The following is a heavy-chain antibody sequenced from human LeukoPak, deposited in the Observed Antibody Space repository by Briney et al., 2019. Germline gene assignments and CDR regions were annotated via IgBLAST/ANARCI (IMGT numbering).Heavy chain of an antibody. V-gene: IGHV1-69*04. J-gene: IGHJ6*03. D-gene: IGHD6-13*01. CDR1: GGTFSSYA. CDR3: AREGKQQLAYYYYMDV. Sequence: SVKVSRKASGGTFSSYAISWVRQAPGQGLEWMGRIIPILGIANYAQKFQGRVTITADESTSTAYMELSSLRSEDTAVYYCAREGKQQLAYYYYMDVWGKGTTVTVSS. CDR2: IIPILGIA.